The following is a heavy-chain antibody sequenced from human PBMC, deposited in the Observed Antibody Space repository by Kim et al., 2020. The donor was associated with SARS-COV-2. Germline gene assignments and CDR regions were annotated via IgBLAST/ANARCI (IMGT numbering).Heavy chain of an antibody. V-gene: IGHV4-59*01. D-gene: IGHD6-13*01. CDR1: GGSISSYY. Sequence: SETLSRTCTVSGGSISSYYWSWIRQPPGKGLEWIGYIYYSGSTNYNPSLKSRVTISVDTSKNQFSLKPSSVTAADTAVYYCATRLHSSSWYYFDYWGQGTLVTVSS. CDR3: ATRLHSSSWYYFDY. CDR2: IYYSGST. J-gene: IGHJ4*02.